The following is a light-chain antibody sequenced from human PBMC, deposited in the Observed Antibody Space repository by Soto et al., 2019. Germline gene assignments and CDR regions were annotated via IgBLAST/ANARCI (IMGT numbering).Light chain of an antibody. Sequence: QSALTQPASVSGSPGQSNTISCTGTSSDVGSYNLVSWYQQHPGKAPKLMIYESSKRPSGVSNRFSGSKSGKTASLTISGLQAEDEADYYCCSYAGSSTPYVFGTGTKLTVL. J-gene: IGLJ1*01. CDR1: SSDVGSYNL. V-gene: IGLV2-23*01. CDR2: ESS. CDR3: CSYAGSSTPYV.